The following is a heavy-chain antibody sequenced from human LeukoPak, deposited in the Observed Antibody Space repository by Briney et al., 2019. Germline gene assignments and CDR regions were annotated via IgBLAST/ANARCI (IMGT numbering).Heavy chain of an antibody. Sequence: GGSLRLSCAASGFTFSSYWMSWVRQAPGKGLEWVANIKQDGSEKYYVDSVKGRFTISRDNAKNSLYLQMSSLRAEDTAVYYCARDGSGSYLASFDYWGQGTLVIVSS. V-gene: IGHV3-7*01. CDR1: GFTFSSYW. CDR2: IKQDGSEK. J-gene: IGHJ4*02. CDR3: ARDGSGSYLASFDY. D-gene: IGHD1-26*01.